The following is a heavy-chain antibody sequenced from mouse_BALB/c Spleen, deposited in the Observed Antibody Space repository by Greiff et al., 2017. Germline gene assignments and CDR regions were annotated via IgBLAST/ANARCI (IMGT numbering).Heavy chain of an antibody. CDR2: ISDGGSYT. CDR1: GFTFSDYY. Sequence: EVQLVESGGGLVKPGGSLKLSCAASGFTFSDYYMYWVRQTPEKRLEWVATISDGGSYTYYPDSVKGRFTISRDNAKNNLYLQMSSLKSEDTAMYYCARDRYGKRAMDYWGQGTSVTVSS. V-gene: IGHV5-4*02. CDR3: ARDRYGKRAMDY. J-gene: IGHJ4*01. D-gene: IGHD2-1*01.